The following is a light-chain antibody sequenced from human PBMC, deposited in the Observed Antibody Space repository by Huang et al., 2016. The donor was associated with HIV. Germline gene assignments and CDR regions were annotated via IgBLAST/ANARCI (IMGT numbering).Light chain of an antibody. Sequence: DIVLTQSPGTLSLSPRERAALSCRASQNITNNFLAWYQQRSGQTPRLLVYGASNRAMGMPDRFSGSGSGTDFTLSISRLEPQDSAVYYCQQYLSSPLTFGGGTNVEIK. CDR1: QNITNNF. V-gene: IGKV3-20*01. CDR2: GAS. J-gene: IGKJ4*01. CDR3: QQYLSSPLT.